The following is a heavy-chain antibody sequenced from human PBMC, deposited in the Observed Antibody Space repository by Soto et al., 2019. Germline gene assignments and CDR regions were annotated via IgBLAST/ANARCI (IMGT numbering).Heavy chain of an antibody. J-gene: IGHJ4*02. CDR2: ISRYVNPT. D-gene: IGHD3-22*01. Sequence: WGSRRLSCTASGFTFSSYAMHWVRQAPGKGLEWVAFISRYVNPTYCADSVKGRFSISRDNSKNTLYLQMNSLRTEDTAMFYCARPRSYYDSTTYSHGHPADCWGMGNMVSVSA. CDR3: ARPRSYYDSTTYSHGHPADC. CDR1: GFTFSSYA. V-gene: IGHV3-30*04.